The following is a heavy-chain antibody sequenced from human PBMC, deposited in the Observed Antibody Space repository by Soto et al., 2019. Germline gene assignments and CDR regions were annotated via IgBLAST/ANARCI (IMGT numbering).Heavy chain of an antibody. D-gene: IGHD2-21*01. J-gene: IGHJ4*02. Sequence: PGGSLRPSCAVSGFNVMSYWMSWVRQAPGKGLEWVASVKEDGSELYYLHSVRGRFSISRDSAGNALHLTMNYLSAEDTGVYFCARDIGFDCVNWGQGIPVTVSS. CDR2: VKEDGSEL. V-gene: IGHV3-7*01. CDR3: ARDIGFDCVN. CDR1: GFNVMSYW.